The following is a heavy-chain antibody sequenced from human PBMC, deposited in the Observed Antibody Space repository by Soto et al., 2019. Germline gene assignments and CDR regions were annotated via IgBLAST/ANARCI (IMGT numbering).Heavy chain of an antibody. D-gene: IGHD3-3*01. CDR1: GGSISSYY. V-gene: IGHV4-59*08. CDR3: VACSAYYDFWSGYPPSTYYYYYMDV. Sequence: SETLSLTCTVSGGSISSYYWSWIRQPPGKGLEWIGYIYYSGSTNYNPSLKSRVTISVDTSKNQFSLKLSSVTAADTAVYYCVACSAYYDFWSGYPPSTYYYYYMDVWGKGTTVTVSS. CDR2: IYYSGST. J-gene: IGHJ6*03.